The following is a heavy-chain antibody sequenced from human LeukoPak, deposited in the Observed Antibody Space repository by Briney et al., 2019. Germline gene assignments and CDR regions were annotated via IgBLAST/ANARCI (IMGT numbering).Heavy chain of an antibody. Sequence: PGGSLRLSYAASGFTFSSYAMSWVRQAPGKGLEWVSAISGSGGSTYYADSVKGRSTISRDNSKNTLYLQMNSLRAEDTAVYYCAKFLPTHIVVANYYFDYWGQGTLVTVSS. CDR2: ISGSGGST. D-gene: IGHD2-21*01. CDR1: GFTFSSYA. J-gene: IGHJ4*02. V-gene: IGHV3-23*01. CDR3: AKFLPTHIVVANYYFDY.